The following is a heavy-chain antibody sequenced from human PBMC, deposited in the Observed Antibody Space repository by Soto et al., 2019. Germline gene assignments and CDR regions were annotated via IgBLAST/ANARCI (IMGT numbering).Heavy chain of an antibody. J-gene: IGHJ5*02. CDR1: GGTFSSYA. CDR3: ARTAGVGARWDWFDP. CDR2: IIPTFGTA. Sequence: QVQLVQSGAEVKKPGSSVKVSCKASGGTFSSYAISWVRQAPGQGLEWMGRIIPTFGTANYAQKFQGRVTITADESTSNDYMELSSLRDEDRAVYYCARTAGVGARWDWFDPWGQGTLVTVSS. D-gene: IGHD1-26*01. V-gene: IGHV1-69*12.